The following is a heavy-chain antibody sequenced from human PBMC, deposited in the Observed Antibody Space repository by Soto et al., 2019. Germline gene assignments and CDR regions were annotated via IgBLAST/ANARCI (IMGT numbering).Heavy chain of an antibody. D-gene: IGHD5-18*01. CDR1: GFTFSSYS. V-gene: IGHV3-48*02. CDR3: ARDGEGDTAHYYYYCMDV. Sequence: GGSLRLCCAASGFTFSSYSMNWVRQAPGKGLEWVSYISSSSSTIYYADSVKGRFTISRDNAKNSLYLQMNSLRDEDTAVYYCARDGEGDTAHYYYYCMDVWGQGTTVTVSS. CDR2: ISSSSSTI. J-gene: IGHJ6*02.